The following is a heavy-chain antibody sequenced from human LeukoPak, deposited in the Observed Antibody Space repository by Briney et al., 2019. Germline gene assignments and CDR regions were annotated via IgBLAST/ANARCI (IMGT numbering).Heavy chain of an antibody. CDR2: ISSNGGNT. D-gene: IGHD4-17*01. J-gene: IGHJ3*02. Sequence: GGSLRLSCEASGFSFSSYAIHWVRQAPGKGLEYVSAISSNGGNTYYANFVKGRFTISRDNSKNTLYLQMGSLRAEDMAVYYCARVGDLNAFDIWGQGTMVTVSS. V-gene: IGHV3-64*01. CDR3: ARVGDLNAFDI. CDR1: GFSFSSYA.